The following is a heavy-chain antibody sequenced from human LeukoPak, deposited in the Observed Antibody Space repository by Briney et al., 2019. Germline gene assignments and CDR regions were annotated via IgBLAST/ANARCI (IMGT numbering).Heavy chain of an antibody. CDR1: GFTFSSFS. Sequence: PGGSLRLSCAASGFTFSSFSMNWVRQAPGKGLEWVSSISSSNSYIYYADSVKGRFTISRDNAKNSLFLQMNSLRTEDTAVYYCARTNYYDSRGYYYRGGYFDYWGQGTLVTVSS. D-gene: IGHD3-22*01. V-gene: IGHV3-21*01. CDR3: ARTNYYDSRGYYYRGGYFDY. CDR2: ISSSNSYI. J-gene: IGHJ4*02.